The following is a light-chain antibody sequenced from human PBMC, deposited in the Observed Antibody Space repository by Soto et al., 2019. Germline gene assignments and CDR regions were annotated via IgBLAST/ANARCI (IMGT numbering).Light chain of an antibody. CDR2: EVT. V-gene: IGLV2-14*01. CDR1: SSDVGGYNY. CDR3: KSRTTRNTLV. J-gene: IGLJ3*02. Sequence: QSALTQPASVSGSPGQSITISYTGTSSDVGGYNYVSWYQQHPGKAPKLIIYEVTHRPSGVSSRFYGSRSGNTASLTISGLQAEDEADYYCKSRTTRNTLVFGGGTKVTVL.